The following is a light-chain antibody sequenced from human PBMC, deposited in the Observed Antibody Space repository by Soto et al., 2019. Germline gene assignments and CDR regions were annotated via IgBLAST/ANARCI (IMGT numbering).Light chain of an antibody. J-gene: IGLJ1*01. V-gene: IGLV2-14*01. CDR2: DVS. Sequence: QSVLTQPASVSGSPGQSLTVSCTGTSTDIGRYNYVSWYQQHPGKAPKLMIYDVSNRPSGVSNRFSGSKSGNAASLTISGLQAEDEADYYCSSYTSSSTYVFGTGTKVTVL. CDR3: SSYTSSSTYV. CDR1: STDIGRYNY.